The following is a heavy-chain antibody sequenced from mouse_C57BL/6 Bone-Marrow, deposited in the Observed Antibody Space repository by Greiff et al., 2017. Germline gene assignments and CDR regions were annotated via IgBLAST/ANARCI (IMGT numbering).Heavy chain of an antibody. D-gene: IGHD2-3*01. CDR2: IYPRSGNT. V-gene: IGHV1-81*01. Sequence: QVQLQQSGAELARPGASVKLSCKASGYTFTSYGISWVKQRTGQGLEWIGEIYPRSGNTYYNEKFKGKATLTADKSSSTAYMELSSLTSEDSAVYFCARLYDGYYGAMDFWGRGTSVTVSA. CDR3: ARLYDGYYGAMDF. CDR1: GYTFTSYG. J-gene: IGHJ4*01.